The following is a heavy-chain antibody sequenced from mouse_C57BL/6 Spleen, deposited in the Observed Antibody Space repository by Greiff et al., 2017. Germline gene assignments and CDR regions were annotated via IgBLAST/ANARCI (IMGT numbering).Heavy chain of an antibody. V-gene: IGHV1-80*01. D-gene: IGHD1-1*01. CDR2: IYPGDGDT. CDR3: ARGDYGSPLAY. J-gene: IGHJ3*01. CDR1: GYAFSSYW. Sequence: QVQLQQSGAELVKPGASVKISCKASGYAFSSYWMYWVKQRPGKGLEWIGQIYPGDGDTNYNGKFKGKATLTADKSSSTAYMQLSSLTSEDSAVYFCARGDYGSPLAYWGQGTLVTVSA.